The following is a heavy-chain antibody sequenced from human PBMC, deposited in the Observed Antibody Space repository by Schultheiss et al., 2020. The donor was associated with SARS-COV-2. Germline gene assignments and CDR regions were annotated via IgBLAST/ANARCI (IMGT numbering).Heavy chain of an antibody. D-gene: IGHD6-13*01. Sequence: SETLSLTCAVSGYSISSGYYWGWIRQPPGKGLEWIGEINHSGSTNYNPSLKSRVTISVDTSKNQFSLKLSSVTAADTAVYYCASTPFSSSWYGFDYWGQGTLVTVSS. J-gene: IGHJ4*02. V-gene: IGHV4-38-2*01. CDR1: GYSISSGYY. CDR2: INHSGST. CDR3: ASTPFSSSWYGFDY.